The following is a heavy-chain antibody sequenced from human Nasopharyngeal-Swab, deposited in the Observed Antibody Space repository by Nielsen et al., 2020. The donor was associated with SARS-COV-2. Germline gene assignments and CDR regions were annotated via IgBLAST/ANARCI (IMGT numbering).Heavy chain of an antibody. Sequence: SQTLSLTCAVYGGSFSGYSWSWIRQPPGKGLEWIGEINHSGSTNYNPSLKSRVTISVDTSKNQFSLKLSSVSVADTAVYYCARARRPSSMVRHRLNWIDPWGQGTLVTVSS. CDR1: GGSFSGYS. CDR2: INHSGST. V-gene: IGHV4-34*01. D-gene: IGHD3-10*01. CDR3: ARARRPSSMVRHRLNWIDP. J-gene: IGHJ5*02.